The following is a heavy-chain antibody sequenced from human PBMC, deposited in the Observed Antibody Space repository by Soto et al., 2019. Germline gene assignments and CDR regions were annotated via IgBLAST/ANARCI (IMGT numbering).Heavy chain of an antibody. CDR1: GFTFNTYD. Sequence: EVQLVESGGGLVKPGGSLRLSCAASGFTFNTYDMNWVRQAPGKGLEWVSSITTSSAYIYYADSLKGRITISRDNAKNSLCQQMNSLRAEDTAVYYCVRSGTARLLRHSWFDTWGQGTLVTVSS. V-gene: IGHV3-21*01. J-gene: IGHJ5*02. CDR3: VRSGTARLLRHSWFDT. CDR2: ITTSSAYI. D-gene: IGHD2-21*01.